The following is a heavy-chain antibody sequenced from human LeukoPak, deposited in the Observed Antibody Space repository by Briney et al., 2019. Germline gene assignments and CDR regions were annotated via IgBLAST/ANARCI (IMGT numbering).Heavy chain of an antibody. Sequence: KSSETLSLTCTVSGGSISSYYWNWIRQPPGKGLEWVGYIYHSGSTNYNPSLKSRVTISVDTSKNQFSLKLSSVTAADTAVYYCARLRYGSGSYFGETYYYYGMDVWGQGTTVTVSS. V-gene: IGHV4-59*01. J-gene: IGHJ6*02. CDR1: GGSISSYY. CDR2: IYHSGST. CDR3: ARLRYGSGSYFGETYYYYGMDV. D-gene: IGHD3-10*01.